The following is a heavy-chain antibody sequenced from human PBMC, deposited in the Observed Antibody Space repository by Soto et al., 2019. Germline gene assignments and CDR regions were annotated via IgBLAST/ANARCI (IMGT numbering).Heavy chain of an antibody. CDR3: TSGWSSFDS. D-gene: IGHD3-10*01. CDR2: TYYRSKWYN. CDR1: GGSVSGNSDT. J-gene: IGHJ4*02. Sequence: QTLSLTCVISGGSVSGNSDTWNWIRQSPSRGLEWLGRTYYRSKWYNDYAVSVKSRMTINPDTSKNQFSLQLTSVTPDDTAVYYCTSGWSSFDSWGQGNLVTVSS. V-gene: IGHV6-1*01.